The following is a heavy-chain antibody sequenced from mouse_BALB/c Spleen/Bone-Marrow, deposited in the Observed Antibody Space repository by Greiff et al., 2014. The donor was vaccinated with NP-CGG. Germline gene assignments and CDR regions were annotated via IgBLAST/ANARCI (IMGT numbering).Heavy chain of an antibody. J-gene: IGHJ4*01. CDR2: IYPGDGDT. CDR3: ARSDGYRDMDY. D-gene: IGHD2-3*01. CDR1: GYAFSSSW. V-gene: IGHV1-82*01. Sequence: QVQLQQSGPALVKPGASVKISCKASGYAFSSSWMNWVKQRPGQGLEWIGRIYPGDGDTKYNGKFKGKATLTADKSSSTAYMQLSSLTSVDSAVYFCARSDGYRDMDYWGQGTSVTVSS.